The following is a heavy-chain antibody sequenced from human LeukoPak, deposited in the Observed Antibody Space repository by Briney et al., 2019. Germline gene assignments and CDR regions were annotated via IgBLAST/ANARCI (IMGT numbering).Heavy chain of an antibody. V-gene: IGHV4-39*01. CDR3: ARHKTGLRYFDWLFPFDY. CDR2: IFYS. J-gene: IGHJ4*02. D-gene: IGHD3-9*01. Sequence: PSETLSLTCTVSGGSISTSSYYWGWVRQPPGKGLEWIGNIFYSPSLKSRVTISLDTSRNQFSLKLSSVTAADTAVYYCARHKTGLRYFDWLFPFDYWGQGTLVTVSS. CDR1: GGSISTSSYY.